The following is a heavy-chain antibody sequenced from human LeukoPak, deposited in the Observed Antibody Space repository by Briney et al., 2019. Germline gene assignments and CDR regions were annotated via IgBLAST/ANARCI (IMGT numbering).Heavy chain of an antibody. Sequence: PGGSLRLSCVASGFTFSNYWMHWVRQVPGKGLVWVSHINTDGSHTNYADSVKGRFTISRDNAKNTLYLQMNSLRAEDTAVYYCARFTAARPIYWGQGTLVTVTS. V-gene: IGHV3-74*01. CDR1: GFTFSNYW. CDR2: INTDGSHT. D-gene: IGHD6-6*01. J-gene: IGHJ4*02. CDR3: ARFTAARPIY.